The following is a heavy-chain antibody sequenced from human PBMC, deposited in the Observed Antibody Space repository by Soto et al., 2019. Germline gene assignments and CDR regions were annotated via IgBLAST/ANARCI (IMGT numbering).Heavy chain of an antibody. CDR3: ALAARERLRPFDAFDI. CDR1: GFSVRTTC. D-gene: IGHD1-1*01. J-gene: IGHJ3*02. V-gene: IGHV3-66*01. Sequence: GVLRLSCTASGFSVRTTCMSWVRQAPGKGLEWVSSLYNTDEIFYSDSVKGRFTISRDDSKNSLSLQMNSLRGEDTAVYYCALAARERLRPFDAFDIWGQGTVVTVSS. CDR2: LYNTDEI.